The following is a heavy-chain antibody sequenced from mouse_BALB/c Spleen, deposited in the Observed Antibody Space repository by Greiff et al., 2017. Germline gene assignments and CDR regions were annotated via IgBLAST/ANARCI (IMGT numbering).Heavy chain of an antibody. CDR3: ARSGGNWYFDV. J-gene: IGHJ1*01. V-gene: IGHV3-2*02. CDR1: GYSITSDYA. Sequence: DVHLVESGPGLVKPSQSLSLTCTVTGYSITSDYAWNWIRQFPGNKLEWMGYISYSGSTSYNPSLKSRISITRDTSKNQFFLQLNSVTTEDTATYYCARSGGNWYFDVWGAGTTVTVSS. CDR2: ISYSGST. D-gene: IGHD2-1*01.